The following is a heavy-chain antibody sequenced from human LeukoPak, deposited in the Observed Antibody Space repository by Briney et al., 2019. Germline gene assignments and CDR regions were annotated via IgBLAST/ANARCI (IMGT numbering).Heavy chain of an antibody. Sequence: VGSLRLSCVAPGFTFSSYAMSWVRQGPGKGLWWVSAISGSGGSTYYADSVKGRFTISRDNSKNTLYLQMNSLRDEDTAVYYCAKSIAAAGIPPKDYWGQGTLVTVSS. V-gene: IGHV3-23*01. CDR1: GFTFSSYA. CDR3: AKSIAAAGIPPKDY. CDR2: ISGSGGST. D-gene: IGHD6-13*01. J-gene: IGHJ4*02.